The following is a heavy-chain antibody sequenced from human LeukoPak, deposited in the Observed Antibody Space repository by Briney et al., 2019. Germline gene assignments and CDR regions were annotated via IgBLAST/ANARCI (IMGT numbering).Heavy chain of an antibody. CDR3: AKDRCSNGIGCYYYYMDV. D-gene: IGHD2-8*01. J-gene: IGHJ6*03. CDR2: IQYDGSNE. V-gene: IGHV3-30*02. Sequence: GGSLRLSCAASGFTFRTSGMHWVRQAPGKGLEWVAYIQYDGSNEQYADSVKGRFSISRDGSKNILYLQMNSLRAEDTAVYYCAKDRCSNGIGCYYYYMDVWGKGTTVTISS. CDR1: GFTFRTSG.